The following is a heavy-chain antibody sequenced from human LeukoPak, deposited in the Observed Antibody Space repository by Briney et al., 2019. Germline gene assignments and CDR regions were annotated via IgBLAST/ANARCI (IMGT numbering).Heavy chain of an antibody. CDR3: AKGFNYCDY. Sequence: GGSLRLSCAASGFTFSGCGMHWVRQAPGKGLEWVAFIPCDESNMYYPDSVKGRFTISRDNSKNTLYLQMNSLRPEDTAVYYCAKGFNYCDYWGQGTLVTVSS. J-gene: IGHJ4*02. CDR1: GFTFSGCG. CDR2: IPCDESNM. V-gene: IGHV3-30*02.